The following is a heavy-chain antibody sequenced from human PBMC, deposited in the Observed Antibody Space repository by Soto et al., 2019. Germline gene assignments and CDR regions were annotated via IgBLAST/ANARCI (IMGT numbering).Heavy chain of an antibody. CDR3: AREDSIIIPDVSDF. V-gene: IGHV3-21*01. D-gene: IGHD2-2*01. CDR1: GFAFNNYG. Sequence: GGSLRLSCTVSGFAFNNYGINWVRQAPGKGLEWVSSISKSDYTYYSDSVTGRFTISRDNAKNSVSLQMNTLRVEDTAVYYCAREDSIIIPDVSDFWGQGNLVTVSS. CDR2: ISKSDYT. J-gene: IGHJ4*02.